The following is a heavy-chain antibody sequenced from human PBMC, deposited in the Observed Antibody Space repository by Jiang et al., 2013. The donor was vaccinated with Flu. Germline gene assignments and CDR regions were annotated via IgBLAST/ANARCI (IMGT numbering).Heavy chain of an antibody. D-gene: IGHD6-13*01. CDR2: INPSGGST. CDR3: ARDGIAAAGDPYYFDY. Sequence: SGAEVKKPGASVKVSCKASGYTFTSYYMHWVRQAPGQGLEWMGIINPSGGSTSYAQKFQGRVTMTRDTSTSTVYMELSSLRSEDTAVYYCARDGIAAAGDPYYFDYWGQGTLVTVSS. J-gene: IGHJ4*02. V-gene: IGHV1-46*01. CDR1: GYTFTSYY.